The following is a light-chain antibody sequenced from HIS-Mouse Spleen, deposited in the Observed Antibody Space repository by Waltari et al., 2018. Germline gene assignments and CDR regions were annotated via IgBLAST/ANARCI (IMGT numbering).Light chain of an antibody. CDR1: NIGSKS. J-gene: IGLJ2*01. V-gene: IGLV3-21*03. CDR2: EDS. CDR3: QVWDSSSDHVV. Sequence: SYVLTQPPSVSVAPGKTARITCGGNNIGSKSVHWYQQKPGQAPVLVVYEDSDRPSGIPERFSGSNAGNTATLTIRRVEAGDEADYYWQVWDSSSDHVVFGGGTKLTVL.